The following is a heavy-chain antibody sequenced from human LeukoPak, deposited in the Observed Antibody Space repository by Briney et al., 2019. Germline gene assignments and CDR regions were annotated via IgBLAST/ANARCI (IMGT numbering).Heavy chain of an antibody. D-gene: IGHD3-10*01. J-gene: IGHJ5*02. CDR3: AKVPTPYYYGSGSST. V-gene: IGHV3-23*01. Sequence: PGGTLSLSCAASGFTFSSYGMSWVRQAPGKGLEWVSAISGSGGSTYYADSVKGRFTISRDNSKNTLYLQMNSLRAEDTAVYYCAKVPTPYYYGSGSSTWGQGTLVTVSS. CDR2: ISGSGGST. CDR1: GFTFSSYG.